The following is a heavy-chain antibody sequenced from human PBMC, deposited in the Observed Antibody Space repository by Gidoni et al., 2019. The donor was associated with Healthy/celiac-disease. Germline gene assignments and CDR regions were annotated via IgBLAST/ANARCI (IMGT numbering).Heavy chain of an antibody. D-gene: IGHD5-12*01. Sequence: EVQLVESGGGLVKPGGSLRLSCAASGFPFSSYSMNWVRQAPGKGLEWVSSISSSSSYIYYADSVKGRFTISRDNAKNSLYLQMNSLRAEDTAVYYCARDRGWLQQKGPDYWGQGTLVTVSS. CDR3: ARDRGWLQQKGPDY. CDR2: ISSSSSYI. V-gene: IGHV3-21*01. J-gene: IGHJ4*02. CDR1: GFPFSSYS.